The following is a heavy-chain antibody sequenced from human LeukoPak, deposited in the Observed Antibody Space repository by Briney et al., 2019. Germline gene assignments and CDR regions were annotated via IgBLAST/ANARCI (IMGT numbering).Heavy chain of an antibody. CDR1: GGSFSGYY. V-gene: IGHV4-34*01. J-gene: IGHJ4*02. Sequence: PSETLSLTCAAYGGSFSGYYWSWIRQPPGKGLEWIGEINHSGSTNYNPSLKSRVTISVDTSKNQFSLKLSSVTAADTAVYYCARGLRYRKYQLLGPYYFDYWGQGTLVTVSS. CDR2: INHSGST. D-gene: IGHD2-2*01. CDR3: ARGLRYRKYQLLGPYYFDY.